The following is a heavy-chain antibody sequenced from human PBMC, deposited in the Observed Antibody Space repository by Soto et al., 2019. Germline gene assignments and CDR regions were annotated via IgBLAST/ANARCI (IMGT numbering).Heavy chain of an antibody. Sequence: GGSLRLSCAASGFTVSSNYMSWVRQAPGKGLEWVSVIYSGGSTYYADSVKGRFTISRDNSKNTLYLQMNSLRAEDTAVYYCARDGRYSYASGDHYYYYGMDVWGQGTTVTVSS. CDR3: ARDGRYSYASGDHYYYYGMDV. V-gene: IGHV3-53*01. J-gene: IGHJ6*02. CDR2: IYSGGST. D-gene: IGHD5-18*01. CDR1: GFTVSSNY.